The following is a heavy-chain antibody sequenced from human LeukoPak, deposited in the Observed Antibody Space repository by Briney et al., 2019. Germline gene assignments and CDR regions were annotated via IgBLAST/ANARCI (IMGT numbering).Heavy chain of an antibody. D-gene: IGHD3-3*01. J-gene: IGHJ5*02. CDR3: AREPRQYDFWSGYYTVHHNWFDP. V-gene: IGHV4-61*02. CDR1: GGSISSGSYY. Sequence: PSQTLSLTCTVSGGSISSGSYYWRWIRQPAGKGLEWIGRIYTSGSTNYNPSLKSRVTISVDTSKNQFSLKLSSVTAADTAVYYCAREPRQYDFWSGYYTVHHNWFDPWGQGTLVTVSS. CDR2: IYTSGST.